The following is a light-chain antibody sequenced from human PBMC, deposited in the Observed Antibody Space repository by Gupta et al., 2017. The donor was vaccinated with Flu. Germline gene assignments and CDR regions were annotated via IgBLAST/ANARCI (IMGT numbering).Light chain of an antibody. CDR1: QSISSY. Sequence: DIQMTQSPSSLSASVGDRVTITCRASQSISSYLNWYQQKPGKVPKLLIYAASSLQSGVPSRFSGSGSGTDFTLTISSLQPEDCATYYCQQSYSTPYSFGQGTKLEIK. V-gene: IGKV1-39*01. J-gene: IGKJ2*03. CDR2: AAS. CDR3: QQSYSTPYS.